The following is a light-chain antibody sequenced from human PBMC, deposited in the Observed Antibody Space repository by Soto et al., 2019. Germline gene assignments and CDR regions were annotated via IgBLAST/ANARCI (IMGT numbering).Light chain of an antibody. Sequence: EIVMTQSPATLSVSPGERATLSCRASQSVSSNLAWYQQKAGQAPRLLIYGASTRATGIPARFSGSGSGTEFTITISSLQSEDSAVYYCQQYNDWPRTFGQGTNVEIK. CDR3: QQYNDWPRT. CDR1: QSVSSN. V-gene: IGKV3-15*01. J-gene: IGKJ1*01. CDR2: GAS.